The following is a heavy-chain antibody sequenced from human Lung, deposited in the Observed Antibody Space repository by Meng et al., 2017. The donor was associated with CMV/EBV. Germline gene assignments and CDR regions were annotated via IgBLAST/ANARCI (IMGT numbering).Heavy chain of an antibody. CDR2: IYHSGSN. V-gene: IGHV4-4*02. D-gene: IGHD5-12*01. CDR3: ARAAGGYVVDYFDY. J-gene: IGHJ4*02. CDR1: GGSISSSNW. Sequence: SGGSISSSNWWSWVRQPPGKGLEWIGEIYHSGSNNDNPSLKSRVTISVDKSKNQFSLKLSSVTAADTAVYYCARAAGGYVVDYFDYWGQGTLVTVSS.